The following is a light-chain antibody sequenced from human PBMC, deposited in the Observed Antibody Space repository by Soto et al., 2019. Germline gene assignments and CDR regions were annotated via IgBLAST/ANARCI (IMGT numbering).Light chain of an antibody. CDR1: TGAVTSGHY. CDR3: LLSYNGAR. CDR2: DTT. J-gene: IGLJ2*01. Sequence: QAVVTQEPSLTVSPGGTVTLTCGSSTGAVTSGHYPYWFQQKPGQAPRTLIYDTTNRHSWTPARFSGSLLGGKAALTLSGAQPEDEADYYCLLSYNGARFGGGTKLTVL. V-gene: IGLV7-46*01.